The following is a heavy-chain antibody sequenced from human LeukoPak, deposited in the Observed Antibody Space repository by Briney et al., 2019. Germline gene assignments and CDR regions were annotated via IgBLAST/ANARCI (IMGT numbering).Heavy chain of an antibody. CDR3: ARMKFDYDFPHWFDL. Sequence: ASVKVSCKASGYTFTNYGINWVRQAPGQGLEWMGWISGYNGNTNYAQKLQGRVTMTTDTSTSTAYMELRSLRSDDTAIYYCARMKFDYDFPHWFDLWGQGTLVTVSS. D-gene: IGHD3-3*01. V-gene: IGHV1-18*01. J-gene: IGHJ5*02. CDR1: GYTFTNYG. CDR2: ISGYNGNT.